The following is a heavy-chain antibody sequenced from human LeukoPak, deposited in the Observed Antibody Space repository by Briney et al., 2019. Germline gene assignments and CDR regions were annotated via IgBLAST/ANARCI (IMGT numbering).Heavy chain of an antibody. V-gene: IGHV3-53*01. CDR2: IYSDGVT. CDR1: GFIVNSYA. D-gene: IGHD2-21*01. CDR3: AKGLAWNCGTCPLDEAY. J-gene: IGHJ4*02. Sequence: GGSLRLSCAASGFIVNSYAMSWVRQAPGKGLAWVSLIYSDGVTQYADSVKGRFIIPRENFRNTLYLQMDRLRADDTAVYFCAKGLAWNCGTCPLDEAYWSQGTLVTVSS.